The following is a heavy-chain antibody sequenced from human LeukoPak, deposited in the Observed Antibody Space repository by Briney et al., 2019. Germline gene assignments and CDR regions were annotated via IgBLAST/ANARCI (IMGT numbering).Heavy chain of an antibody. CDR1: GFTFDDYG. CDR3: ARKASMVRGARGAYYMDV. Sequence: AGGSLRLSCAASGFTFDDYGMSWVRQAPGKGLELVSGINWNGGSTGYADSVKGRFTISRDNAKNSLYLQMNSLRAEDTAVYYCARKASMVRGARGAYYMDVWGKGTTVTVSS. CDR2: INWNGGST. J-gene: IGHJ6*03. D-gene: IGHD3-10*01. V-gene: IGHV3-20*04.